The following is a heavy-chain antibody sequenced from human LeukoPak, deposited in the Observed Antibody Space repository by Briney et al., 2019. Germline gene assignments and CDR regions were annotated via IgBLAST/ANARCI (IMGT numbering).Heavy chain of an antibody. CDR1: GYTFTSYG. V-gene: IGHV1-2*02. D-gene: IGHD4-17*01. Sequence: ASVKVSCKASGYTFTSYGISWVRQAPGQGLEWMGWINPNSGGTNYAQKFQGRVTMTRDTSISTAYMELSRLRSDDTAVYYCARASTVTTPRYYYYMDVWGKGTTVTVSS. CDR2: INPNSGGT. J-gene: IGHJ6*03. CDR3: ARASTVTTPRYYYYMDV.